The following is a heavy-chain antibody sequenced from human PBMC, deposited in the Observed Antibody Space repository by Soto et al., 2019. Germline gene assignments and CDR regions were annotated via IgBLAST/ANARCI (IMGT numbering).Heavy chain of an antibody. V-gene: IGHV1-46*01. CDR3: ARDPFGSWDSSGYSDSFDY. CDR2: INHSGGST. CDR1: GYTFTSYY. D-gene: IGHD3-22*01. Sequence: ASVKVSCKASGYTFTSYYMHWVRQAPGQGLEWMGIINHSGGSTSYAQKFQGRVTMTRDTSTSTVYMELSSLRSEDTAIYYCARDPFGSWDSSGYSDSFDYWGQGXLVTVYS. J-gene: IGHJ4*02.